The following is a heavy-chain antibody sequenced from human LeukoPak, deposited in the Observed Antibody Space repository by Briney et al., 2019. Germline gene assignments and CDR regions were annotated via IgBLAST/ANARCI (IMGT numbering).Heavy chain of an antibody. CDR3: ARVVDTAWPY. CDR1: GGSISSSSYY. V-gene: IGHV4-39*07. D-gene: IGHD5-18*01. J-gene: IGHJ4*02. CDR2: IYYSGST. Sequence: KSSETLSLTCTVSGGSISSSSYYWGWIRQPPGKGLEWIGSIYYSGSTYYNPSLKSRVTISVDTSKNQFSLKLSSVTAADTAVYYCARVVDTAWPYWGQGALVTVSS.